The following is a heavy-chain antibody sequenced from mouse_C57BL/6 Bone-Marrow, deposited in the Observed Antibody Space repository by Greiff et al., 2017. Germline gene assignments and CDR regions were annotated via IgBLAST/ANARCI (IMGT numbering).Heavy chain of an antibody. J-gene: IGHJ4*01. V-gene: IGHV3-5*01. CDR3: ARDRGSHYAMDY. D-gene: IGHD3-1*01. Sequence: EVQLVESGPGLVKPSQTVFLTCTVTGISITTGNYRWSWIRQFPGKKLEWIGYIYYSGTITYNPSLTSRTTITRDTPKNQFFLEMNSLTAEDTATYYCARDRGSHYAMDYWGQGTSVTVSS. CDR1: GISITTGNYR. CDR2: IYYSGTI.